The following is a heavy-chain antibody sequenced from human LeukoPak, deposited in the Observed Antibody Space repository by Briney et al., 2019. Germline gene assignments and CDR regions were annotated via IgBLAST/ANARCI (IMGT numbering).Heavy chain of an antibody. CDR2: MNPNSGNT. CDR3: ARSQGDYRNYYMDV. V-gene: IGHV1-8*03. CDR1: GYTFTSYD. Sequence: GASVKVSCKASGYTFTSYDINWVRQATGQGLEWMGWMNPNSGNTGYAQKFQGRVTITRNTSISTAYMELSSLRSEDTAVYYCARSQGDYRNYYMDVWGKGATVTVSS. D-gene: IGHD4-17*01. J-gene: IGHJ6*03.